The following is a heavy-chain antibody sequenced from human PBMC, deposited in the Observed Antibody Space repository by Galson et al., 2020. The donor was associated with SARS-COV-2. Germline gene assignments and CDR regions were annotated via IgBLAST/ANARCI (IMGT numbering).Heavy chain of an antibody. CDR1: GYTFTSYY. CDR3: ARDVICSSTSCYLDAFDI. J-gene: IGHJ3*02. V-gene: IGHV1-46*01. CDR2: INPSGGST. Sequence: ASVKVSCKASGYTFTSYYMHWVRQVPGQGLEWMGIINPSGGSTSYAQKFQGRVTMTRDTSTSTVYMELSSLRSEDTAVYYCARDVICSSTSCYLDAFDIWGQGTMVTVSS. D-gene: IGHD2-2*01.